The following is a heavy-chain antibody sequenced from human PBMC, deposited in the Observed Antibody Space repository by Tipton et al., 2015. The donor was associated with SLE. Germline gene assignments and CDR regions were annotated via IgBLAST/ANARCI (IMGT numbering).Heavy chain of an antibody. D-gene: IGHD3-10*01. Sequence: SLRLSCAASGFTFSSYSMNWVRQAPGKGLEWVSYISSSSSTIYYADSVKGRFTISRDNAKNSLYLQMNSLRAEDTAVYYCARDLVGSYDYWGQGTLVTVSS. V-gene: IGHV3-48*01. CDR3: ARDLVGSYDY. J-gene: IGHJ4*02. CDR1: GFTFSSYS. CDR2: ISSSSSTI.